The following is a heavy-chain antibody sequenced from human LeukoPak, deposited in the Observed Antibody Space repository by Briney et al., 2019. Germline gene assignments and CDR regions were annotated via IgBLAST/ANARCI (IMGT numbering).Heavy chain of an antibody. Sequence: GGPLRLSCAASVFTFSRYRMSWVPQAPEKGLEWVANIKQDGSEKYYVDSAKGRFTISRDNAKNSLYLQMNSLRAEDTAVYYCARDQRGYSYVDYWGQGTLVTVSS. CDR2: IKQDGSEK. V-gene: IGHV3-7*01. CDR3: ARDQRGYSYVDY. J-gene: IGHJ4*02. D-gene: IGHD5-18*01. CDR1: VFTFSRYR.